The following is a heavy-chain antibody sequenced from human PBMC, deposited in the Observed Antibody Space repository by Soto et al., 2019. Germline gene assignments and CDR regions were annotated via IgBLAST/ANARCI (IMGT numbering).Heavy chain of an antibody. CDR2: INHSGST. D-gene: IGHD2-2*01. J-gene: IGHJ6*02. V-gene: IGHV4-34*01. CDR3: ARFPFPAAAPYYHHYDMDV. CDR1: GGSLSNYY. Sequence: QVQLQQWGAGLLKPSETLSLTCAVYGGSLSNYYWSWIRQPPGKGLEWIGEINHSGSTNYNPPLKSRVTRSVDTSKNQFSLKMISVTAADTAVYYCARFPFPAAAPYYHHYDMDVWGQGTTVTVSS.